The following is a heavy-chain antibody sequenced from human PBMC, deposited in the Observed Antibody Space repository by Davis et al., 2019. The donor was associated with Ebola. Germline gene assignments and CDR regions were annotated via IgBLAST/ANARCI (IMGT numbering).Heavy chain of an antibody. D-gene: IGHD3-10*01. CDR1: GVSISRHY. Sequence: PGGSLRLSCTVSGVSISRHYWSWIRQPPGKRLEGIGSIYYTGSAYYNSSLASRATISVDTSKNQFSLKLTSVTAADTAMYYCSERGSSVWGQGTLVTVSS. J-gene: IGHJ4*02. CDR3: SERGSSV. V-gene: IGHV4-59*03. CDR2: IYYTGSA.